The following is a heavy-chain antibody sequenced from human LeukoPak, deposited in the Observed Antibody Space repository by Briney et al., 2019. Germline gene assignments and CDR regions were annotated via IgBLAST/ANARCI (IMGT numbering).Heavy chain of an antibody. Sequence: ASVKVSCKASGYTFTSYDINWVRQATGQGLEWMGWMNPNSGNTGYAQKFQGRVTMTRNTSISTAYMELSSLRSEDTAVYYCARNLGYCSSTSCTKLYYYYGMDVWGQGTTVTVSS. V-gene: IGHV1-8*01. CDR3: ARNLGYCSSTSCTKLYYYYGMDV. J-gene: IGHJ6*02. D-gene: IGHD2-2*01. CDR2: MNPNSGNT. CDR1: GYTFTSYD.